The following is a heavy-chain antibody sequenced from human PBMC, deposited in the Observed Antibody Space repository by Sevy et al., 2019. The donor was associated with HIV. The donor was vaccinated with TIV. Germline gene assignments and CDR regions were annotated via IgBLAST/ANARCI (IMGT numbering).Heavy chain of an antibody. CDR2: ISYDGSNK. CDR3: ARDSREWSVSPRPPDY. D-gene: IGHD3-3*01. Sequence: GGSLRLSCAASGLSFITYAMHWVSQAPGKGLEWVAVISYDGSNKYYADSVKGRFTISRDNSKNTLYLQMNSLRDEDTAVYYCARDSREWSVSPRPPDYWGQGTLVTVSS. CDR1: GLSFITYA. V-gene: IGHV3-30-3*01. J-gene: IGHJ4*02.